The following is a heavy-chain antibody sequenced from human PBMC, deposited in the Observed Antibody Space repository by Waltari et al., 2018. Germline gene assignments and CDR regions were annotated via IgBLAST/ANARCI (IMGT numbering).Heavy chain of an antibody. V-gene: IGHV3-74*01. J-gene: IGHJ4*02. CDR1: GFIFTNHW. Sequence: EVQLVESGGGLVQPGGSLRLSCGASGFIFTNHWMHWARQVPGKGLVWVSGINEAGTYTNYADSVKGRFTISRDNAENTLYLQMNSLRAEDTAVYYCARGGLTPSIDYWGQGILVSLSS. D-gene: IGHD6-6*01. CDR2: INEAGTYT. CDR3: ARGGLTPSIDY.